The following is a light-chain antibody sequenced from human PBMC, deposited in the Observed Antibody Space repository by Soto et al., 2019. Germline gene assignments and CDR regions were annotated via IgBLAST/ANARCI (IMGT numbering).Light chain of an antibody. CDR2: GAS. Sequence: DIQMTQSPSSVSASVGDRFTISCRASQDIGNFLAWYQQTPGKAPRLLIHGASSLSREIPARFSGGGTGTHFTRTISGLQPEDLATYFCLQTSTFPRTFGQGTKV. V-gene: IGKV1-12*01. CDR1: QDIGNF. CDR3: LQTSTFPRT. J-gene: IGKJ1*01.